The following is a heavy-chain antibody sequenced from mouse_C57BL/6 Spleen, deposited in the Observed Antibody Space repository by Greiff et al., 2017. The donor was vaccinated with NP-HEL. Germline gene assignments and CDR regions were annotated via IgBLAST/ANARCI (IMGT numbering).Heavy chain of an antibody. Sequence: EVQGVESGGGLVKPGGSLKLSCAASGFTFSDYGMHWVRQAPEKGLEWVAYISSGSSTLYYVDTVKGRFTISRDNAKNTLFLQMTSLRSEDTAMYYCARRGGSSRDYAMDYWGQGTSVTVSS. CDR1: GFTFSDYG. CDR2: ISSGSSTL. CDR3: ARRGGSSRDYAMDY. V-gene: IGHV5-17*01. J-gene: IGHJ4*01. D-gene: IGHD1-1*01.